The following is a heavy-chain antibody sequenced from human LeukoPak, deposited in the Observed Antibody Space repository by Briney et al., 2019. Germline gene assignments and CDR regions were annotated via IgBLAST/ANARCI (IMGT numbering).Heavy chain of an antibody. CDR3: ASRRLRFLEWHAYYFDY. D-gene: IGHD3-3*01. V-gene: IGHV4-34*01. CDR2: INHSGST. Sequence: SETLSLTCAVYGGSFSGYYWSWIRQPPGKGLEWIGEINHSGSTNYNPSLRSRVTISVDTSKNQFSLKLSSVTAADTAVYYCASRRLRFLEWHAYYFDYWGQGTLVTVSS. CDR1: GGSFSGYY. J-gene: IGHJ4*02.